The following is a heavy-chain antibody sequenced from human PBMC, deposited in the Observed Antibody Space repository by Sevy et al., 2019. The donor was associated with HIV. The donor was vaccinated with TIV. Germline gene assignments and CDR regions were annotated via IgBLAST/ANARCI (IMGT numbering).Heavy chain of an antibody. J-gene: IGHJ4*02. Sequence: GGSLRLSCTASGFTFNGYWMSWVRQAPGKGLEWVANIKPDGSQGNYVDSVKGRFTISRDNDKNSVYLQMNSLRAEDTAVYYCASDGEPFGIVNSIDYWGQGTLVTVSS. V-gene: IGHV3-7*01. CDR2: IKPDGSQG. D-gene: IGHD3-16*01. CDR1: GFTFNGYW. CDR3: ASDGEPFGIVNSIDY.